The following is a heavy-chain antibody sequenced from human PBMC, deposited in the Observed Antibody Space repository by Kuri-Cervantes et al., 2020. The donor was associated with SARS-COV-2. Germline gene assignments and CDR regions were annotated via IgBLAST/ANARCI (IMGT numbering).Heavy chain of an antibody. CDR2: INPNSGGT. Sequence: ASVKVSCKASGGTFSSYAISWVRQAPGQELGWMGRINPNSGGTNYAQKFQGRVTMTRDTSISTAYTELSSLRSEDTATYYCARPMVRGAPLYDAFDIWGQGTMVTVSS. J-gene: IGHJ3*02. CDR3: ARPMVRGAPLYDAFDI. D-gene: IGHD3-10*01. V-gene: IGHV1/OR15-1*01. CDR1: GGTFSSYA.